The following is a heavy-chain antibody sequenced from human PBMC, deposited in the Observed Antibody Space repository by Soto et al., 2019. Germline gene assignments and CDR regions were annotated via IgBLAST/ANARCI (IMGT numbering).Heavy chain of an antibody. CDR2: IYYSGST. V-gene: IGHV4-31*03. D-gene: IGHD1-1*01. CDR1: GGSVNSGGYH. J-gene: IGHJ6*02. CDR3: ARAPIPNWNYYGMDV. Sequence: SETLSLTCTVSGGSVNSGGYHWSWIRQHPGRGLEWIGDIYYSGSTYYNPSLKSRVTISIDTSTNHFSLHLSALTAADTAVYYCARAPIPNWNYYGMDVWGQGTTVTVSS.